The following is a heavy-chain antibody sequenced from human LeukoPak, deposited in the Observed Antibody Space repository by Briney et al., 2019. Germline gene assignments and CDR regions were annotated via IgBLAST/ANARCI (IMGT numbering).Heavy chain of an antibody. CDR3: ARQTGSGLFILP. V-gene: IGHV4-59*08. Sequence: SETLSLTCTVSGGSISSYYWSWIRQPPGKGLEWIGYIYYSGTTNYNPSLKSRVTISVDTSKNQFSLRLTSVTAADTAVYYCARQTGSGLFILPGGQGTLVTVSS. CDR1: GGSISSYY. CDR2: IYYSGTT. J-gene: IGHJ4*02. D-gene: IGHD3/OR15-3a*01.